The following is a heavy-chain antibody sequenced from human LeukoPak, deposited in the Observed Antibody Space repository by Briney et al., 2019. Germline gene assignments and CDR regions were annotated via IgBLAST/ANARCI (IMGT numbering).Heavy chain of an antibody. D-gene: IGHD3-22*01. V-gene: IGHV3-74*01. CDR3: ARVGDSSGYYGYYYYYYGMDV. J-gene: IGHJ6*02. CDR1: GFTFSSYW. Sequence: GGSLRLSCVASGFTFSSYWMHWFRQDPRRGLVWVSRINSDGSTTSYADSVKGRFTISRDNAKNTLYLQMNSLRAEDTAVYYCARVGDSSGYYGYYYYYYGMDVWGQGTTVTVSS. CDR2: INSDGSTT.